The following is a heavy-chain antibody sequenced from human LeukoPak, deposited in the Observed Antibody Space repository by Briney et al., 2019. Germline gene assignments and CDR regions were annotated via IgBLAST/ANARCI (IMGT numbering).Heavy chain of an antibody. CDR2: INPNSGGT. CDR3: ARTYYYDSSGYYYGY. J-gene: IGHJ4*02. V-gene: IGHV1-2*02. CDR1: GYTFTGYY. D-gene: IGHD3-22*01. Sequence: ASVKVSCKASGYTFTGYYMHWVRQAPGLGLEWMGWINPNSGGTNYAQKFQGRVTMTRDTSISTAYMELSRLRSDDTAVYYCARTYYYDSSGYYYGYWGQGTLVTVSS.